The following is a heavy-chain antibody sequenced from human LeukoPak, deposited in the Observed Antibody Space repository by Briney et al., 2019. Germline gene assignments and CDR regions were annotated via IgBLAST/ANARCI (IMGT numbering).Heavy chain of an antibody. CDR3: ARLSYWVFEI. Sequence: GGSLRLSRAASGFTFSNYWMSWVRQAPGKGLEWVANIKFDGSEKFYVDSVKGRFTISRDNAKNSLYLQMNSLRAEDTSVYFCARLSYWVFEIWGQGTMVTVSS. CDR1: GFTFSNYW. V-gene: IGHV3-7*01. J-gene: IGHJ3*02. CDR2: IKFDGSEK. D-gene: IGHD2-21*01.